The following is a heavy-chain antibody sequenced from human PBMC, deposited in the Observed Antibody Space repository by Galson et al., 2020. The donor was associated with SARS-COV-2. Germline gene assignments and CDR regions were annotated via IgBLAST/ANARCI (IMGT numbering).Heavy chain of an antibody. CDR1: GGSFSDYS. D-gene: IGHD5-12*01. V-gene: IGHV4-34*01. Sequence: SQASETLSLTCAVYGGSFSDYSWSWIRQPPGKGLEWIGEINHSGRTNYNPSLKSRVTISVDTSKNQFSLKLSSVTAADTAVYYCARDPARSSGTWLPLRQEGMDVWGQGTTVTVSS. CDR2: INHSGRT. J-gene: IGHJ6*02. CDR3: ARDPARSSGTWLPLRQEGMDV.